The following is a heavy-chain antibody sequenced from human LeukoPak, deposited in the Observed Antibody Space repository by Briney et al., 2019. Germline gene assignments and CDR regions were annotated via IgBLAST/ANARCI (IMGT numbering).Heavy chain of an antibody. D-gene: IGHD4-17*01. CDR1: GGTFSSYA. CDR3: ARIYYGDYVRPYNYYYYVMDV. Sequence: SVKVSCKASGGTFSSYAISWVRQAPGQGLEWMGGIIPFLGKTDYAQNFQGRVTIAADDSARTSYMELNSLRSEDTAVYFCARIYYGDYVRPYNYYYYVMDVWGQGTTVTVSS. V-gene: IGHV1-69*01. CDR2: IIPFLGKT. J-gene: IGHJ6*02.